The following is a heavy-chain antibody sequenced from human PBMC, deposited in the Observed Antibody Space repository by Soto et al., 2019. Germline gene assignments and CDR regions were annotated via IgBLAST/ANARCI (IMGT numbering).Heavy chain of an antibody. CDR3: AGAVAVAVYYYYGMDV. CDR2: ISSSGSTI. V-gene: IGHV3-48*03. D-gene: IGHD6-19*01. CDR1: GFTFSSYE. J-gene: IGHJ6*02. Sequence: PGGSLRLSCAASGFTFSSYEMNWVRQAPGKGLEWVSYISSSGSTIYYADSVKGRFTISRDNAKNSLYLQMNSLRVEDTAVYYCAGAVAVAVYYYYGMDVWGQGTTVTVSS.